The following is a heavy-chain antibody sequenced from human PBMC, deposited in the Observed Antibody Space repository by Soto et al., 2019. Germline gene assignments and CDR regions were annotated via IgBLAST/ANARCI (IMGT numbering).Heavy chain of an antibody. J-gene: IGHJ3*02. V-gene: IGHV3-73*02. D-gene: IGHD1-20*01. CDR3: TRSDWYNWNDVEAFDI. Sequence: EVQLVESGGGLVQPGGSLKLSCAASGFTFSGSAMHWVRQASGKGLEWVGRIRSKANSYATAYAASVKGRFTISRDDSKNTAYLQMNSLKTEDTAVYYCTRSDWYNWNDVEAFDIWGQETMVTVSS. CDR1: GFTFSGSA. CDR2: IRSKANSYAT.